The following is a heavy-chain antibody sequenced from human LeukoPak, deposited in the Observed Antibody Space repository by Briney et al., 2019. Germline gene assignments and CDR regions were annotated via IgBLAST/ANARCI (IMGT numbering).Heavy chain of an antibody. CDR1: GFAFSNFA. D-gene: IGHD4-23*01. Sequence: TGGSLRLSCAASGFAFSNFAMSWVRQAPGKGLEWVSAISGSGGSTYYAGSVKGRFTISRDTSKNTLFLQMNSLRAEDTAVYYCANGGNREFDFWGQGTLVTVSS. CDR3: ANGGNREFDF. CDR2: ISGSGGST. J-gene: IGHJ4*02. V-gene: IGHV3-23*01.